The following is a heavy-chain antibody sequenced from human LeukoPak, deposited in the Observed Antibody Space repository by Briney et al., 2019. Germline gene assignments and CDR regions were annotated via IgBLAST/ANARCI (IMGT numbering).Heavy chain of an antibody. CDR2: ISSSSSYI. Sequence: GGSLRLSCAASGFTFSSYSMNWVRQAPGKGLEWVSSISSSSSYIYYADSVKGRFTISRDNAKNSLYPQMNSLRAEDTAVYYCARAPGVLGSGPLTDYWGQGTLVTVSS. J-gene: IGHJ4*02. CDR3: ARAPGVLGSGPLTDY. D-gene: IGHD3-10*01. CDR1: GFTFSSYS. V-gene: IGHV3-21*01.